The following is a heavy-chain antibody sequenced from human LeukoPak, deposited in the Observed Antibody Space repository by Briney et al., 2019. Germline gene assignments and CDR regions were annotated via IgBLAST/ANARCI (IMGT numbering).Heavy chain of an antibody. CDR1: GGSFSGYY. D-gene: IGHD3-10*01. CDR2: IYTSGGT. V-gene: IGHV4-4*07. J-gene: IGHJ6*03. Sequence: PSETLSLTCAVSGGSFSGYYWSWIRQPAGKGLEWIGRIYTSGGTKYNPSLKSRVTISVDKSKNQFSLKLSSVSAEDTAVYYCARWGCYGSGPYYYYMDVWGKGTTVTVSS. CDR3: ARWGCYGSGPYYYYMDV.